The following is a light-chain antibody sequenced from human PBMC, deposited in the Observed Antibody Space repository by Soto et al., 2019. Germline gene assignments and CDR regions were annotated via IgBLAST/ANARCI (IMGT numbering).Light chain of an antibody. CDR1: ALPKQY. Sequence: SYELTQPPSVSVSPGQTARITCSGDALPKQYAYWYQQKPGQAPVLVISKDSERPSGIPERFSGSSSGTTVTLTISGVQAEDEADYYCQSADSSGPYHVVFGGGTKLTVL. J-gene: IGLJ2*01. V-gene: IGLV3-25*03. CDR3: QSADSSGPYHVV. CDR2: KDS.